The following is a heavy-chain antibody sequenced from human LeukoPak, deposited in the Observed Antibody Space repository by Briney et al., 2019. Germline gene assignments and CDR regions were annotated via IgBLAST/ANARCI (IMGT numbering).Heavy chain of an antibody. D-gene: IGHD3-3*01. V-gene: IGHV4-34*01. J-gene: IGHJ6*03. CDR3: ARVSWYYDFWSSYYMDV. Sequence: SETLSLTCAVYGGSFSGYYWSWIRQPPGKGLEWIGEINHSGSTNYNPSLKSRVTISVDTSKNQFSLKLSSVTAADTAVYYCARVSWYYDFWSSYYMDVWGKGTTVTVSS. CDR2: INHSGST. CDR1: GGSFSGYY.